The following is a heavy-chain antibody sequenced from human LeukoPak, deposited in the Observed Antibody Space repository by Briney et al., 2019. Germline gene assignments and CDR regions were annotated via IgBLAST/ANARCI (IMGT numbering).Heavy chain of an antibody. J-gene: IGHJ4*02. CDR3: TSQGYGDYATGFEDY. Sequence: GGSLRLSCAASGFTFSGSAMHWVRQASGKGLEWVGRIRSKANSYATAYAASVKGRFTISRDDSKNTAYLQMNSLKTEDTAVYYCTSQGYGDYATGFEDYWGQGTLVTVSS. D-gene: IGHD4-17*01. CDR2: IRSKANSYAT. CDR1: GFTFSGSA. V-gene: IGHV3-73*01.